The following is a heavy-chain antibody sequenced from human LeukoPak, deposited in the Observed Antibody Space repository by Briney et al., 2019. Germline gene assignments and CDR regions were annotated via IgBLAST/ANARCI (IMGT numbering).Heavy chain of an antibody. J-gene: IGHJ4*02. Sequence: GGSLRLSCAASGFTFSSYAMHWVRQAPGKGLEWVAVISYDGSNKYYADSVKGRFTVSRDNSKNTLYLQMNSLRAEDTAVYYCARAFGYFDYWGQGTLVTVSS. V-gene: IGHV3-30*04. D-gene: IGHD3-10*01. CDR1: GFTFSSYA. CDR2: ISYDGSNK. CDR3: ARAFGYFDY.